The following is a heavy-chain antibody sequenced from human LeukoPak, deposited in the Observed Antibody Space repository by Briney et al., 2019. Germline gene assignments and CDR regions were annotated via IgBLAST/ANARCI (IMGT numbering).Heavy chain of an antibody. CDR2: IYSGGST. CDR1: GFTVSSNY. CDR3: AKSRGSPGIAVAGRGLDY. V-gene: IGHV3-53*01. D-gene: IGHD6-19*01. Sequence: GGSLRLSCAASGFTVSSNYMSWVRQAPGKGLEWVSIIYSGGSTFYADSVKGRFTISRDNSKNTLYLQMGSLRAEDTAVYYCAKSRGSPGIAVAGRGLDYWGQGTLVTVSS. J-gene: IGHJ4*02.